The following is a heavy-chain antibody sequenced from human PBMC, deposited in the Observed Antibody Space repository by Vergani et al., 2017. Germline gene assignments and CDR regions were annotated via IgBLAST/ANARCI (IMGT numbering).Heavy chain of an antibody. CDR1: GGSVSSGSYY. CDR2: IYYSGST. CDR3: ARTESFILRYFHWAL. V-gene: IGHV4-61*01. Sequence: QVQLQESGPGLVKPSETLSLTCTVSGGSVSSGSYYWSWIRQPPGKGLEWIGYIYYSGSTNYNPSLKSRVTISVDTSKNQFSLKLSSVTAADTAVYYCARTESFILRYFHWALWGQGTLVTVSS. J-gene: IGHJ4*02. D-gene: IGHD3-9*01.